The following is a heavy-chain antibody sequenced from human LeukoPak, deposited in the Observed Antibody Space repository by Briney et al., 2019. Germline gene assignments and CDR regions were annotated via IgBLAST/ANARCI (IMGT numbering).Heavy chain of an antibody. Sequence: GESLKISCKGSGYSFTSYWIGWVRQMPGKGLEWMGIIYPGDSDTRYSPSFQGQVTISADKYISTAYLQWRSLKASDTAMYYCARVGIVGDTITKDAFDIWGQGTMVTVSS. D-gene: IGHD1-26*01. CDR2: IYPGDSDT. V-gene: IGHV5-51*01. CDR1: GYSFTSYW. CDR3: ARVGIVGDTITKDAFDI. J-gene: IGHJ3*02.